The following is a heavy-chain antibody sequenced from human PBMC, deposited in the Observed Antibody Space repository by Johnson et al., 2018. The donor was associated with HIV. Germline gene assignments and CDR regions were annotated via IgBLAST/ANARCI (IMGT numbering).Heavy chain of an antibody. J-gene: IGHJ3*02. D-gene: IGHD2-21*02. Sequence: VQLVESGGGVVRPGGSLRLSCAASGFTFDDYGMSWVRQGPGKGLEWVSGISWNSGSIDYADSVRGRFTVSRASAKSSLYLQMNSLRAEDTALYYCARDYDCGGDCYPSGAFDIWGQGTMVTVSS. CDR3: ARDYDCGGDCYPSGAFDI. CDR2: ISWNSGSI. V-gene: IGHV3-20*04. CDR1: GFTFDDYG.